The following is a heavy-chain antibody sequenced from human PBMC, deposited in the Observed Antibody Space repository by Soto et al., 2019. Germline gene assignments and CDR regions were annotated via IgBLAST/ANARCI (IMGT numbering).Heavy chain of an antibody. CDR1: GFTFSDYA. CDR3: ARAPMGLRFFEWLPSYYYYYGMDV. J-gene: IGHJ6*02. Sequence: GGSLRLSCAASGFTFSDYAMHWVLQAPGKGLEWVAVISYDGSNKYYADSVKGRFTISRDNSKNTLYLQMNSLRAEDTAVYYCARAPMGLRFFEWLPSYYYYYGMDVWGQGTTVTVSS. V-gene: IGHV3-30-3*01. D-gene: IGHD3-3*01. CDR2: ISYDGSNK.